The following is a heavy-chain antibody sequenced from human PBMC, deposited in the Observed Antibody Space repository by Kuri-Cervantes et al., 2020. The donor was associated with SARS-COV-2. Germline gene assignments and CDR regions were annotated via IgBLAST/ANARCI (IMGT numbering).Heavy chain of an antibody. V-gene: IGHV3-21*01. D-gene: IGHD3-22*01. CDR3: ARDSSGYYRLDY. J-gene: IGHJ4*02. CDR2: ISSSSSYI. CDR1: GFTFSSYS. Sequence: GESLKISCAASGFTFSSYSMNWVRQAPGKGLEWVSSISSSSSYIYYADSVKGRFTISRDNAKNSLYLQMNSLRAEDMAVYYCARDSSGYYRLDYWGQGTLVTVSS.